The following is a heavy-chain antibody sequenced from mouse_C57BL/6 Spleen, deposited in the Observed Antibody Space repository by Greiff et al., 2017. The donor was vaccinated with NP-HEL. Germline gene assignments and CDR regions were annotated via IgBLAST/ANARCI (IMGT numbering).Heavy chain of an antibody. Sequence: QVQLQQPGAELVRPGTSVKLSCKASGYTFTSYWMHWVKQRPGQGLEWIGVIDPSDSYTNYNQKFKGKATLTVDTSSSTAYMQLNSLASEDSAVYYCAGAIGDGNYAMDYWGQGTSVTVSS. CDR3: AGAIGDGNYAMDY. CDR1: GYTFTSYW. D-gene: IGHD2-1*01. J-gene: IGHJ4*01. CDR2: IDPSDSYT. V-gene: IGHV1-59*01.